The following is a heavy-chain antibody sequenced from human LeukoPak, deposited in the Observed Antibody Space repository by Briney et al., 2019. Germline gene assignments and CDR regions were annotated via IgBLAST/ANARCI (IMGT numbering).Heavy chain of an antibody. CDR3: ARQSGDGYNSFDY. CDR2: INHTGST. J-gene: IGHJ4*02. D-gene: IGHD5-12*01. CDR1: GGSFSGYY. Sequence: SETLSLTCAVYGGSFSGYYWSWIRQPPGKGLEWIGEINHTGSTNYNPSLKSRVTMSVDTSKNQFSLKLSSATAADTAVYYCARQSGDGYNSFDYWGQGTLVTVSS. V-gene: IGHV4-34*01.